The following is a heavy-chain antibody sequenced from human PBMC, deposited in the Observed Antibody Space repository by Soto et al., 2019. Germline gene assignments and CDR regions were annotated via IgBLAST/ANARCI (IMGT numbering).Heavy chain of an antibody. J-gene: IGHJ6*02. Sequence: EVQLVESGGGLVQPGRSLRLSCAASGFTFDDYAMHWVRQAPGKGLEWVSGISWNSGSIGYADSVKGRFTISRDNAKNSLYLQVNSLRGEDTALYYCAKDMSGGTDYYYGMDGWGQGTTVTGSS. V-gene: IGHV3-9*01. CDR2: ISWNSGSI. D-gene: IGHD2-15*01. CDR3: AKDMSGGTDYYYGMDG. CDR1: GFTFDDYA.